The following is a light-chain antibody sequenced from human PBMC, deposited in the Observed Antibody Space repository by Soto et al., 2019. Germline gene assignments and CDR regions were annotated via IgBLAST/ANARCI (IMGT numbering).Light chain of an antibody. CDR2: GAS. CDR1: QSIASN. V-gene: IGKV3-15*01. J-gene: IGKJ4*01. Sequence: EIVMTQSPATLSVSPGERATLSCRASQSIASNLAWYQQKPGHAPKLLIYGASTRAAGIPARFSGSGSGTGFTLTISSLQSEDFAVYYCQQYHHWPLTFGEGTRVEIK. CDR3: QQYHHWPLT.